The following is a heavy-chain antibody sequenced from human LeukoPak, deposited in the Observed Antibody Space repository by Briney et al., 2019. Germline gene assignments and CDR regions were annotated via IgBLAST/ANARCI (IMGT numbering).Heavy chain of an antibody. CDR3: AREFRYRFSPIAAAGTQYYGMDV. V-gene: IGHV3-21*01. CDR1: GFTFSSYS. D-gene: IGHD6-13*01. CDR2: ISSSSSSYI. Sequence: PGGSLRLSCAASGFTFSSYSMNWVRQAPGKGLEWVSSISSSSSSYIYYADSVKGRFTISRDNAKNSLYLQMNSLRAEDTAVYYCAREFRYRFSPIAAAGTQYYGMDVWGKGTTVTVSS. J-gene: IGHJ6*04.